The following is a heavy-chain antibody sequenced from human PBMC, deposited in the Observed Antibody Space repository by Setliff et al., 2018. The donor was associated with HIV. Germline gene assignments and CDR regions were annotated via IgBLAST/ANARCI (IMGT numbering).Heavy chain of an antibody. V-gene: IGHV4-34*01. D-gene: IGHD3-10*01. J-gene: IGHJ5*02. CDR1: GGSFSGYN. CDR3: ARGTYYKGLDP. Sequence: SETLSLTCAVYGGSFSGYNWNWIRQPPGKGLEWIGEINHSGRIDHNPSLKSRVTISVDTSKNQFSLKLSSVTAADTSVYYCARGTYYKGLDPWGQGTLVTVSS. CDR2: INHSGRI.